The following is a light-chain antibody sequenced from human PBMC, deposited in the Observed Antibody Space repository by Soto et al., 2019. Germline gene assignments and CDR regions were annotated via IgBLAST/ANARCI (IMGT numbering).Light chain of an antibody. CDR3: QQYNNWPPCT. J-gene: IGKJ2*02. CDR1: QSFSNN. V-gene: IGKV3-15*01. Sequence: EILRRHSPATLSVAPGEGASVAWGASQSFSNNLALYQQKPGQAPRPLLYGASTRATGIPARFSGSGSGTEFTLTISSLQSEDFAVHYCQQYNNWPPCTFGQGTKVDIK. CDR2: GAS.